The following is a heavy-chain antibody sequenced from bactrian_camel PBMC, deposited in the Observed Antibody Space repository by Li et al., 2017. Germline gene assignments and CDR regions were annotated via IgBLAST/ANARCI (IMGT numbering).Heavy chain of an antibody. D-gene: IGHD1*01. Sequence: HVQLVESGGGSVQAGDSLRLSCVMTGYLYARYRMGWFRQAPGKEREGVASISSPVGTTYYRDDSLKGRFTISRDSAKNTVYLEMYGLEPGDTAMYYCAAHSGALCSDWTRYNCCPRQGSGFRAWGQGTQVTVS. CDR3: AAHSGALCSDWTRYNCCPRQGSGFRA. V-gene: IGHV3S63*01. CDR1: GYLYARYR. CDR2: ISSPVGTT. J-gene: IGHJ6*01.